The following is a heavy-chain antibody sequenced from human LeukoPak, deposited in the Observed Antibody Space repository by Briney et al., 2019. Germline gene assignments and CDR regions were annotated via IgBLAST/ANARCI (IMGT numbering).Heavy chain of an antibody. Sequence: GGSLRLSCAASGFTFSNYWMNRVRQAPGKGLEWVSSISSSSSYIYYADSVKGRFTISRDNAKNSLYLQMNSLRAEDTAVYYCARAPGSPGPYYYYMDVWGKGTTVTVSS. CDR2: ISSSSSYI. V-gene: IGHV3-21*01. CDR1: GFTFSNYW. D-gene: IGHD2-15*01. J-gene: IGHJ6*03. CDR3: ARAPGSPGPYYYYMDV.